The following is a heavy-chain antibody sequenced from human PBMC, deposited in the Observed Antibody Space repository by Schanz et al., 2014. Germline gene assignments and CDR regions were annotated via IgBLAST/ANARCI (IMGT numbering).Heavy chain of an antibody. CDR2: INPTGGST. CDR3: VRAPHYGSGRHLDY. V-gene: IGHV1-46*03. Sequence: QVQLVQSGAEVKKPGASVKVYCKASGYTFTTYYLHWVRQAPGQGLEWMGIINPTGGSTTYAEKFLGRVTMTSDTSTSTVYTELSRLRSEDMAVYYCVRAPHYGSGRHLDYWGQGTLVTVSS. D-gene: IGHD3-10*01. CDR1: GYTFTTYY. J-gene: IGHJ4*02.